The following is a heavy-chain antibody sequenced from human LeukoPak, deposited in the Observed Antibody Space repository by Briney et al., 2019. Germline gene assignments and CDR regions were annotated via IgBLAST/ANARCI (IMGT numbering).Heavy chain of an antibody. J-gene: IGHJ6*03. CDR2: INSDGSTT. V-gene: IGHV3-74*01. Sequence: PGGSLRLSCAASGFTFSGYWMHWVRQAPGKGLVWISRINSDGSTTNYAGSVKGRFTISRDNAKKTLYLQMNSLRAEDTAVYYCASRATVSTWAYYYYYMDVWGRRTTVTVSS. CDR1: GFTFSGYW. CDR3: ASRATVSTWAYYYYYMDV. D-gene: IGHD4-17*01.